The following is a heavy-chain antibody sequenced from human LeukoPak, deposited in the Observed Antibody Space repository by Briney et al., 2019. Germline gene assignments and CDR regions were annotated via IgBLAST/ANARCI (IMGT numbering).Heavy chain of an antibody. Sequence: SETLSLTCTVSGGSISSSSYYWGWIRQPPGKGLEWIGSIYYSGSTYYNPSLKSRVTISVDTSKNQFSLKLSSVTAADTAVYYCASLRTSGPKYWYFDLWGRGTLVTVSS. J-gene: IGHJ2*01. V-gene: IGHV4-39*07. CDR1: GGSISSSSYY. CDR3: ASLRTSGPKYWYFDL. CDR2: IYYSGST. D-gene: IGHD6-6*01.